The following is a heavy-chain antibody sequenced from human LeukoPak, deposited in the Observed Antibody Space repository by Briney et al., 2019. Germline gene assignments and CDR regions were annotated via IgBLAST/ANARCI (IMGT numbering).Heavy chain of an antibody. V-gene: IGHV3-30*09. CDR2: VSYDGSNT. CDR3: AREVSWYYFDY. Sequence: GTSLRLSCAASGFSFGGYAIHWVRQAPGKGREWVAVVSYDGSNTYYADSGKGRFAISRDNSKKTLYLQMNSLRGDDTAVYYCAREVSWYYFDYWGQGILVTVSS. CDR1: GFSFGGYA. D-gene: IGHD6-13*01. J-gene: IGHJ4*02.